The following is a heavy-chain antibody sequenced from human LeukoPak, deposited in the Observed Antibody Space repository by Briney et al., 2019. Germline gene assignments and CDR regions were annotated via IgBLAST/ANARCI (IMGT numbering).Heavy chain of an antibody. CDR1: GGSFSGYY. CDR3: ARGRAKYQLPGVYYYYGMDV. J-gene: IGHJ6*02. D-gene: IGHD2-2*01. V-gene: IGHV4-34*01. CDR2: INHSGST. Sequence: PSETLSLTCAVYGGSFSGYYWSWIRQPPGKRLEWIGEINHSGSTNYNPSLKSRVTISVDTSKNQFSLKLSSVTAADTAVYYCARGRAKYQLPGVYYYYGMDVRGQGTTVTVSS.